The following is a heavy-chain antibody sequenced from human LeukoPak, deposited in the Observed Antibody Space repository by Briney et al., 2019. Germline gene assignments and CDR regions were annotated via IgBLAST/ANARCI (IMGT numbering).Heavy chain of an antibody. Sequence: SETLSLTCTVSVGSISSYYWTWIRQPAGKGLEGSGRIYYSGSTNYSTSLKSRVTMSVDTSKNHFSLKLSSVTAADTAVYYCARDRSSCHYYHPWGQGTLVTVSS. J-gene: IGHJ5*02. D-gene: IGHD3-22*01. CDR3: ARDRSSCHYYHP. V-gene: IGHV4-4*07. CDR2: IYYSGST. CDR1: VGSISSYY.